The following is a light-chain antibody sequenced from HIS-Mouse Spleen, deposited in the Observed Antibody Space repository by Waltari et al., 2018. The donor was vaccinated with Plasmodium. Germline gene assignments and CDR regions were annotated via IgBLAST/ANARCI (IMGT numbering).Light chain of an antibody. CDR2: KDS. V-gene: IGLV3-27*01. J-gene: IGLJ3*02. CDR1: VLATQY. Sequence: SYELTQPSSVSVSPGQTARTTCSGDVLATQYARWFLQKPGQAPVLVIYKDSERPSGIPERFSGSSSGTTVTLTISGAQVEDEADYYCYSAADNNLVFGGGTKLTVL. CDR3: YSAADNNLV.